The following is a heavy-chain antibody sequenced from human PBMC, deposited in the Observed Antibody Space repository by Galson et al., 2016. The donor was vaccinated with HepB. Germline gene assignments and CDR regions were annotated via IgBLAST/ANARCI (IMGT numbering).Heavy chain of an antibody. CDR3: ARLRGSNPDAFDL. CDR2: IYPADSDT. D-gene: IGHD1-26*01. Sequence: QSGAEVKKPGESLKISCDGSGFHFHNSWIAWVRQVPGKGLEWMGSIYPADSDTIYSPSSQGQATISADTSFSTAYLPWSSLKASDTAIYYCARLRGSNPDAFDLWGQGTLVTVST. CDR1: GFHFHNSW. V-gene: IGHV5-51*01. J-gene: IGHJ3*01.